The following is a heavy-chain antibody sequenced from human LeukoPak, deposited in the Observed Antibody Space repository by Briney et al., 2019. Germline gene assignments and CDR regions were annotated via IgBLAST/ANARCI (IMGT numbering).Heavy chain of an antibody. CDR2: IYYSGST. J-gene: IGHJ6*02. CDR1: GGSISSGDYY. D-gene: IGHD3-3*01. V-gene: IGHV4-30-4*01. CDR3: ARAKPLRTIFGVVIVPARRPPGGNYYYGMDV. Sequence: PSETLSLTCTVSGGSISSGDYYWSWIRQPPGKGLEWIGYIYYSGSTYYNPSLKSRVTISVDTSKNQFSLKLSSVTAADTAVYYCARAKPLRTIFGVVIVPARRPPGGNYYYGMDVWGQGTTVTVSS.